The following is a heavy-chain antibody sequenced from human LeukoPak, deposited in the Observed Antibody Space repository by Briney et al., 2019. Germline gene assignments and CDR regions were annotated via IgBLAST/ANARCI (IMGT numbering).Heavy chain of an antibody. J-gene: IGHJ4*02. D-gene: IGHD6-13*01. V-gene: IGHV1-69*13. CDR2: IIPIFGTA. CDR3: ARSIAAAGTGDFDY. Sequence: GASVKVSCKASGGTFSSYAISWVRQAPGQGLEWMGGIIPIFGTANYAQKFQGRVTITADESTSTAYMELSSLRSEDTAVYYCARSIAAAGTGDFDYWGQGTLVTVSS. CDR1: GGTFSSYA.